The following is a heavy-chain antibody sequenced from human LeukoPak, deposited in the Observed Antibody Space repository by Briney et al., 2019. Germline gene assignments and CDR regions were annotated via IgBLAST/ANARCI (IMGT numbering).Heavy chain of an antibody. CDR2: INHSGST. Sequence: MPSETLSLTCAVYGGSFSGYYWNWIRQPPGKGLEWIGEINHSGSTNYNPSLKSRVTISVDTSKNQFSLKLSSVTAADTAVYYCARGLYSSSLYYYYYMDVWGKGTTVTVSS. CDR3: ARGLYSSSLYYYYYMDV. J-gene: IGHJ6*03. CDR1: GGSFSGYY. D-gene: IGHD6-6*01. V-gene: IGHV4-34*01.